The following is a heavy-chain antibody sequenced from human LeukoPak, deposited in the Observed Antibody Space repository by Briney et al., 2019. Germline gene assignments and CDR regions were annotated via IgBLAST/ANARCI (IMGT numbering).Heavy chain of an antibody. CDR3: ARGWGNIRTTGSSFDN. Sequence: SETLSLTCTVSGGSISSSSYYWGWIRQPPGKGLEWIGSIYYSGSSYYNPSLKSRVTISVDKSKNQFSLKLSSVTAADTAVYYCARGWGNIRTTGSSFDNWGQGTLVTVSS. V-gene: IGHV4-39*07. CDR1: GGSISSSSYY. J-gene: IGHJ4*02. CDR2: IYYSGSS. D-gene: IGHD7-27*01.